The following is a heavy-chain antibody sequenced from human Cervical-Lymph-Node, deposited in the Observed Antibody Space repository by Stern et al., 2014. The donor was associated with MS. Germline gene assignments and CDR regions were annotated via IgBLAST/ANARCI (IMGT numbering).Heavy chain of an antibody. CDR3: AREHSPMGFGY. V-gene: IGHV1-46*01. CDR2: INPSGGRT. D-gene: IGHD3-10*01. Sequence: QVQLGQSGAEVKKPGASVKVSCKTSGYTFTNYDIHWVRQAPGQGLAWMGIINPSGGRTRHAQQFPGRRTLIRDKSPRTVYLELNSLNSEATAVYYCAREHSPMGFGYWGQGTLVTVSS. CDR1: GYTFTNYD. J-gene: IGHJ4*02.